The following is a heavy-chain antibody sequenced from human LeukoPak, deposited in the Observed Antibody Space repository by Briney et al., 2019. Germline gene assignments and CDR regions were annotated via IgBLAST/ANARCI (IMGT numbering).Heavy chain of an antibody. CDR1: GGSISRYH. CDR2: IYASGST. CDR3: ARDLVYIAVAGTVAFGI. J-gene: IGHJ3*02. V-gene: IGHV4-4*07. D-gene: IGHD6-19*01. Sequence: SETLSLTCTVSGGSISRYHWSWIRQPAGKGLEWIGRIYASGSTNYNPSLKSRVTISVDKSKNQFSLKLSSVTAADTAVYYCARDLVYIAVAGTVAFGIWGQGTMVTVSS.